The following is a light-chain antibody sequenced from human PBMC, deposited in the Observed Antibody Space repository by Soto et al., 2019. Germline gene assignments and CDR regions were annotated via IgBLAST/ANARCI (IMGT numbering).Light chain of an antibody. J-gene: IGKJ5*01. CDR2: WAY. CDR3: QQYYTTPTIT. V-gene: IGKV4-1*01. CDR1: QSVLYTLNKRNY. Sequence: DIVMTQAPESLAMSLGERATINCKSSQSVLYTLNKRNYLSWYQQKPGQPPKLLIYWAYTRDSGVPDRFSGSGSRTEFSLTISSLQAEDAAVYYCQQYYTTPTITFGQGTRLPIK.